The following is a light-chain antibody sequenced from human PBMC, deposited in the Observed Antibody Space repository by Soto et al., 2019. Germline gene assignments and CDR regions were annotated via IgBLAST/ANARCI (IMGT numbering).Light chain of an antibody. CDR2: DVN. CDR1: NSDVGGYNY. J-gene: IGLJ2*01. V-gene: IGLV2-14*01. CDR3: SSFTITSSTV. Sequence: QSVLTQPASVSGSPGQSITISCTGTNSDVGGYNYVSWYQQHPGKVPKLMIYDVNNRPSGVSNRFSGSKSGNTASLTISGLQAEDEADYYCSSFTITSSTVFGGGTKLTVL.